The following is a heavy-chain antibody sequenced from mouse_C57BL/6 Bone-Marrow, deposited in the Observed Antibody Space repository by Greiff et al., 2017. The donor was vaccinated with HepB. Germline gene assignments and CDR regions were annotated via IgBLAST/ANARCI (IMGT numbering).Heavy chain of an antibody. CDR3: AWGGWLRRDAMDY. D-gene: IGHD2-2*01. CDR1: GYSITSGYY. Sequence: DVKLVESGPGLVKPSQSLSLTCSVTGYSITSGYYWNWIRQLPGNKLEWMGYISYDGSNNYNPSLKNRISITRDTSKNQFFLKLNSVTTEDTATYYCAWGGWLRRDAMDYWGQGTSVTVSS. V-gene: IGHV3-6*01. J-gene: IGHJ4*01. CDR2: ISYDGSN.